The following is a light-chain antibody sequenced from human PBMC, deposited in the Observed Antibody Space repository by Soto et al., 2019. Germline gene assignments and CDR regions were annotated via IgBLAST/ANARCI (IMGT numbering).Light chain of an antibody. CDR3: QTWGTGVV. CDR1: SGHRSYA. Sequence: QSVLTQSPSASASLGASVKLTCTLSSGHRSYAIAWHQQQPEKGPRYLRKVDSDGSHNKGAGIPDRFSGSSSGPERYPTISSLQSEDGADYYCQTWGTGVVFGEGTKLTVL. CDR2: VDSDGSH. V-gene: IGLV4-69*01. J-gene: IGLJ2*01.